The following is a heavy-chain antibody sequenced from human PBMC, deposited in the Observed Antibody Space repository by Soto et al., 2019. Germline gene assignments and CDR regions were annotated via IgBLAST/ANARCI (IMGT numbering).Heavy chain of an antibody. CDR2: IYYSGST. D-gene: IGHD6-6*01. CDR3: ARLAARPRDWFDP. J-gene: IGHJ5*02. Sequence: PSETLSLTCTVSGGSVSSGSYYWSWIRQPPGKGLEWIGYIYYSGSTNYNPSLKSRVTISVDTSKNQFSLKLSSVTAADTAEYYCARLAARPRDWFDPCGQGTLVTVSS. V-gene: IGHV4-61*01. CDR1: GGSVSSGSYY.